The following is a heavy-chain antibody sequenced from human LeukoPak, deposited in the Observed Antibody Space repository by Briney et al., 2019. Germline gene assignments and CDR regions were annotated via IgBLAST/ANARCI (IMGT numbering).Heavy chain of an antibody. V-gene: IGHV3-21*06. J-gene: IGHJ3*02. CDR3: ARDIVVVPAAHDAFDI. Sequence: GGSLRLSCVASGFTFSSYSMNWVRQAPGKGLEWVSSISSDSNTYYAESLKGRFTISRDNAKNSLYLQMNSLRAEDTAVYYCARDIVVVPAAHDAFDIWGQGTMVTVSS. CDR1: GFTFSSYS. CDR2: ISSDSNT. D-gene: IGHD2-2*01.